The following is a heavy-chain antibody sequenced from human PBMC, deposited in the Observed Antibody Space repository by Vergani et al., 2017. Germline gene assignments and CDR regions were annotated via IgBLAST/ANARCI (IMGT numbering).Heavy chain of an antibody. CDR2: ISAYNGNT. J-gene: IGHJ4*02. CDR1: GFTFSSYG. V-gene: IGHV1-18*01. D-gene: IGHD6-13*01. CDR3: ARRSNIAAAEFDY. Sequence: QVQLVESGGGVVQPGGSLRLSCAASGFTFSSYGISWVRQAPGQGLEWMGWISAYNGNTNYAQKLQGRVTMTTDTSTSTAYMELRSLRSDDTAVYYCARRSNIAAAEFDYWGQGTLVTVSS.